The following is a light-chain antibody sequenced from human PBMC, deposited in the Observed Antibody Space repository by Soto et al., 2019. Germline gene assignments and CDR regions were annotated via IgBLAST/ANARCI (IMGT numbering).Light chain of an antibody. J-gene: IGLJ1*01. V-gene: IGLV2-8*01. CDR1: SSDVGRYNY. Sequence: QSLMSQPPSASGSPGQSVTISCTGTSSDVGRYNYISWYQQRPGKAPKLIIYEVSKRPSGVPDRLSGFKYGNTASLTVSGLQAEDEADYYCSSYAGNSRYVFATGTKVTVL. CDR3: SSYAGNSRYV. CDR2: EVS.